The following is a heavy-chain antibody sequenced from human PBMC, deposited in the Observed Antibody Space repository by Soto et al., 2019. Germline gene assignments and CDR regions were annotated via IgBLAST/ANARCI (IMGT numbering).Heavy chain of an antibody. Sequence: ASVKVSCKASGYTFTSYAMHWVRQAPGQRLEWMGWINAGNGNTKYSQKFQGRVTITRDTSASTAYMELSSLRSEDTAVYYCARETTDSDYDILTGYQNDAFDIWGQGTMVTVSS. D-gene: IGHD3-9*01. J-gene: IGHJ3*02. CDR2: INAGNGNT. CDR3: ARETTDSDYDILTGYQNDAFDI. V-gene: IGHV1-3*01. CDR1: GYTFTSYA.